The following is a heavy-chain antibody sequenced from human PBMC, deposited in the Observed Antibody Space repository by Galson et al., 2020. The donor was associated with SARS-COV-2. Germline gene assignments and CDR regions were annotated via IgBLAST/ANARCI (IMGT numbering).Heavy chain of an antibody. Sequence: GGSLRLFCAASGFTFSDYWMSWVRQTPGKGLEWVATIKQDGSETYYVDSVKGRFTVSRENAKNSVYLQMNSLRGDDTAVYYCARDRVLGRTDYPFYFDNWGRGTRGTVSS. J-gene: IGHJ4*02. V-gene: IGHV3-7*03. CDR1: GFTFSDYW. CDR2: IKQDGSET. D-gene: IGHD5-12*01. CDR3: ARDRVLGRTDYPFYFDN.